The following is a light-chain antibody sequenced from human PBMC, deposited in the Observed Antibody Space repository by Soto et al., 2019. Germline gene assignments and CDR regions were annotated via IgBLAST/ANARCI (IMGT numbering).Light chain of an antibody. V-gene: IGKV1-5*01. Sequence: DIQMTQSPSTLSASVGDRVTITCRASQSISSWLAWYQQKPGKAPKLLIYDASSLESGVPSRFSGSGSGTEFTLTISSLQPDEFESYYYQKYNSYSTFGQGTKVEIK. CDR2: DAS. CDR3: QKYNSYST. J-gene: IGKJ1*01. CDR1: QSISSW.